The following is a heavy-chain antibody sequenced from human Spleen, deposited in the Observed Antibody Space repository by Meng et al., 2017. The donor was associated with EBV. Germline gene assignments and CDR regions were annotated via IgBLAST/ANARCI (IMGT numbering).Heavy chain of an antibody. CDR1: GGSFSGYY. CDR3: AQRERWGLDP. J-gene: IGHJ5*02. Sequence: QGQLQQCDAGLLKPSETLSLTCAVYGGSFSGYYCSWIHQPPGKRLKWIGEINHTASTTNDPSLKSRLTTSVDTSKNQFSLKLTSVPAADTAVYYCAQRERWGLDPWGQGTLVTVSS. D-gene: IGHD3-16*01. V-gene: IGHV4-34*01. CDR2: INHTAST.